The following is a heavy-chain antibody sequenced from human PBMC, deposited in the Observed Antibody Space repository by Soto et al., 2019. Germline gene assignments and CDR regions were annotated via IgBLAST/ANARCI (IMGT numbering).Heavy chain of an antibody. V-gene: IGHV3-48*03. J-gene: IGHJ4*02. CDR3: ARYGTRADW. Sequence: EVQLVESGGCFVQPGGSLRLSCAASGFTFRNYEMNWVRKAPGKGREWVSYISSSGITTYYADFAAGRFTISRDNAKESLYLHLNSLRVEDTAVYYCARYGTRADWWGLGTQVTVSS. CDR1: GFTFRNYE. D-gene: IGHD1-1*01. CDR2: ISSSGITT.